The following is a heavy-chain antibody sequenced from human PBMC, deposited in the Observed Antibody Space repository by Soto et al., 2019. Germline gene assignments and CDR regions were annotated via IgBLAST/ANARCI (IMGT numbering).Heavy chain of an antibody. CDR1: GYTFTTYF. CDR3: ARDQRVAVLTGGMDV. J-gene: IGHJ6*02. D-gene: IGHD2-15*01. Sequence: QVHLVQSGAEVKKPGASVKVSCKASGYTFTTYFMHWVRQAPGQGLEWMGIINPSVGSTTYAPQFQGRVTLTRDTSTSTGSMELSSLRSDDTAVYYCARDQRVAVLTGGMDVWGQGTTVTVSS. V-gene: IGHV1-46*01. CDR2: INPSVGST.